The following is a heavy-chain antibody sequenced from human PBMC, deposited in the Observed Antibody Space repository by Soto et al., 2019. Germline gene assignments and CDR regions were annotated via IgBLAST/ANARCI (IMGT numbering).Heavy chain of an antibody. Sequence: SETLSLTCTVSGGSISSYYWSWIRQPPGKGLEWIGYIYYSGSTNYNPSLKSRVTISVDTSKNQFSLKLSSVTAADTAVYYCTRVGGYYGDFPNFDYWGQGALVTVSS. D-gene: IGHD4-17*01. CDR1: GGSISSYY. CDR2: IYYSGST. CDR3: TRVGGYYGDFPNFDY. V-gene: IGHV4-59*01. J-gene: IGHJ4*02.